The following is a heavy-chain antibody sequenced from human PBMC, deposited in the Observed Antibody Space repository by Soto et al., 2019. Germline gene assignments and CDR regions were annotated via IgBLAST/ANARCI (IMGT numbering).Heavy chain of an antibody. V-gene: IGHV4-30-2*01. CDR1: GGSISSGGYS. J-gene: IGHJ3*02. CDR2: IYHSGST. Sequence: TLSLTCAVSGGSISSGGYSWSWIRQPPGKGLEWIGYIYHSGSTYYNPSLKSRVTISVDRSKNQFSLKLSSVTAADTAVYYCARNYIVVVTDAIRTDAFDIWGQGTMVT. D-gene: IGHD2-2*01. CDR3: ARNYIVVVTDAIRTDAFDI.